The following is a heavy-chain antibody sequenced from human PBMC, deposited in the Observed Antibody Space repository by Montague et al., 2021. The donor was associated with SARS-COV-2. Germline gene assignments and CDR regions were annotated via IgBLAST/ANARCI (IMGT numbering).Heavy chain of an antibody. V-gene: IGHV4-34*01. CDR1: GGSFSGYC. Sequence: SETLSLTCAVYGGSFSGYCWTWIRQSPGKGLEWIAEINHSGTTNXNFNPSLRSRVTISVDTSKSQFSLKLSSVTAADTGVYYCARWDPQTLTLIGLRGKSASDYWGQGTLVTVSS. CDR2: INHSGTT. J-gene: IGHJ4*02. D-gene: IGHD4-23*01. CDR3: ARWDPQTLTLIGLRGKSASDY.